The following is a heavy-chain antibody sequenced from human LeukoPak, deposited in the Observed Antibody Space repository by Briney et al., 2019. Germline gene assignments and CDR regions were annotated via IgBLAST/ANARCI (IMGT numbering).Heavy chain of an antibody. V-gene: IGHV1-18*01. CDR3: ARDYDILTGYYNLLLYYGMDV. D-gene: IGHD3-9*01. Sequence: GASVKVSCKASGFTFSNYGINWVRQAPGQGLEWMGWISGYNGNTKYAQKFQGRVTMTRDTSTSTVYMELSSLRSEDTAVYYCARDYDILTGYYNLLLYYGMDVWGQGTTVTVSS. CDR1: GFTFSNYG. CDR2: ISGYNGNT. J-gene: IGHJ6*02.